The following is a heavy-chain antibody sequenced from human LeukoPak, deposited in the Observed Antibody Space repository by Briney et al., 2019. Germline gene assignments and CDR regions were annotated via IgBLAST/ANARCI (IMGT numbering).Heavy chain of an antibody. J-gene: IGHJ3*02. D-gene: IGHD4-17*01. CDR1: KFNFNSYG. V-gene: IGHV3-23*01. CDR2: ISGSGGST. CDR3: AKDPNGDYIGTFDI. Sequence: GGSLRLSCTTSKFNFNSYGMTWVRQAAGKGLEWVSSISGSGGSTQYAASVQGRFTISRDNSKNTLYLQTNSLRAEDTAVYYCAKDPNGDYIGTFDIWGQGTMATVSS.